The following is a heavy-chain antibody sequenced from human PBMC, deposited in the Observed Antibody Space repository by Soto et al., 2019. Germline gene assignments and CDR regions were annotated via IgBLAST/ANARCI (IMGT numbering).Heavy chain of an antibody. Sequence: SETLSLTCTVSGGSISSSSYYWGWIRQPPGKGLEWIGSIYYSGSTYYNPSLKSRVTISVDTSKNQFSLKLSSVTAADTAVYYCATSYSSSWREGDAWFDPWGQGTLVTVSS. CDR1: GGSISSSSYY. V-gene: IGHV4-39*01. D-gene: IGHD6-13*01. CDR3: ATSYSSSWREGDAWFDP. CDR2: IYYSGST. J-gene: IGHJ5*02.